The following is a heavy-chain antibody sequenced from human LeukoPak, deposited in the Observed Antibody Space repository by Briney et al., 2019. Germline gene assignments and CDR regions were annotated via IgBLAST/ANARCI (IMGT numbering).Heavy chain of an antibody. J-gene: IGHJ5*02. V-gene: IGHV3-74*01. CDR3: ARGSSGYYYHWFDP. CDR1: GFAFSSYW. Sequence: GGSLRLSCGASGFAFSSYWMHWVRQAPGKGLVWVSRINSDGTTTTYADSVKGRFTISRDNAKNTLYLRMNSLRAEDTAVYYCARGSSGYYYHWFDPWGQGTLVTVSS. D-gene: IGHD3-22*01. CDR2: INSDGTTT.